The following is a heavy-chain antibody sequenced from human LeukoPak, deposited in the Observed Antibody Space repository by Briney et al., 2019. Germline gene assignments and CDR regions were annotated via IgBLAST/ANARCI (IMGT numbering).Heavy chain of an antibody. Sequence: PSETLSLTCAVYGGSFSGYYWSWIRQPPGKGLEWIGEINHSGSTYYSPSLKSRVTLSLDTSKNQFSLKLSSVTAADTAVYYCARAGNWILDYWGQGSLVTVSS. CDR1: GGSFSGYY. J-gene: IGHJ4*02. V-gene: IGHV4-34*01. CDR2: INHSGST. D-gene: IGHD2-2*03. CDR3: ARAGNWILDY.